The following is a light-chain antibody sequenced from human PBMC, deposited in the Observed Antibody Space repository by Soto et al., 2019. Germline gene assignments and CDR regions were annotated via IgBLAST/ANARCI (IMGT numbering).Light chain of an antibody. Sequence: TQSPSTLSVSLLYIVTLSCRASQSVRSSHLAWYQQKPGQAPRLVIYGASSRATGIPDRFSGSGSGTDFTLTISRLEAEDFAVYYCQQYGSSPRTFGQGTKVDIK. V-gene: IGKV3-20*01. J-gene: IGKJ1*01. CDR1: QSVRSSH. CDR3: QQYGSSPRT. CDR2: GAS.